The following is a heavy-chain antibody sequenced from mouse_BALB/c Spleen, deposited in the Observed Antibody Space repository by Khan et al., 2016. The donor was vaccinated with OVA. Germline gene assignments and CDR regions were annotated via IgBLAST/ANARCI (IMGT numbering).Heavy chain of an antibody. CDR2: IWGDGST. CDR1: GFSLTGYG. CDR3: AREIYYDYAYYCAMDY. V-gene: IGHV2-6-7*01. J-gene: IGHJ4*01. D-gene: IGHD2-4*01. Sequence: QVQLKESGPGLVAPSQSLSITCTASGFSLTGYGVNWVRQPPGKGLEWLGMIWGDGSTDYNSALKSRLSISKDNSKSQVFLKMNSLHTDDTARYYCAREIYYDYAYYCAMDYWGQGTSVTVSS.